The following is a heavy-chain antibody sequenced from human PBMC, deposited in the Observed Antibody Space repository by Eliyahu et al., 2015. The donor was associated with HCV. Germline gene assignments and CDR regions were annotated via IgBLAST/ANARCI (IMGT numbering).Heavy chain of an antibody. J-gene: IGHJ4*02. CDR2: IKPDGSEK. Sequence: EVQLVESGGGLVQPGGXXRLSCAAXGXXFXDYWMXWVRQAPGKGLGWVANIKPDGSEKYYVDSVKGRFTISRDNAKSSLYLQMNSLRAEDTAVYYCAREYTTGTRALYWGQGTLVTVSS. CDR1: GXXFXDYW. V-gene: IGHV3-7*01. D-gene: IGHD1-1*01. CDR3: AREYTTGTRALY.